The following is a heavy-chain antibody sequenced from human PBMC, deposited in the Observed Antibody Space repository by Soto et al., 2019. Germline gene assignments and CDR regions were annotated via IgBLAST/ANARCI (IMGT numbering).Heavy chain of an antibody. J-gene: IGHJ4*02. D-gene: IGHD5-12*01. CDR2: IIPMFNTT. CDR1: GGTFSSYA. V-gene: IGHV1-69*06. Sequence: QVQLVQSGTEVKKPGSSVKVSCKASGGTFSSYAVSWVRQAPGQGLEWMGGIIPMFNTTNYAQRFQGRVTVYADKSTSKVYMEPNSLGSEDQAVYYCARDKEMATITEFVYWGQGTLVTVSS. CDR3: ARDKEMATITEFVY.